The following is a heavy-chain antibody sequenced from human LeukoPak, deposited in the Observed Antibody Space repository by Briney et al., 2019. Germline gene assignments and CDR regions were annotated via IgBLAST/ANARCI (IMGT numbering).Heavy chain of an antibody. Sequence: ASVKVSCKASGYTFTSYGISWVRQAPGQGLEWMGWISAYNGNTNYAQKLQGGVTMTTDTSTSTAYMELRSLRSDDTAVYYCAIFREYYDFWSGYAFWGQGTLVTVSS. D-gene: IGHD3-3*01. CDR1: GYTFTSYG. CDR2: ISAYNGNT. CDR3: AIFREYYDFWSGYAF. V-gene: IGHV1-18*01. J-gene: IGHJ4*02.